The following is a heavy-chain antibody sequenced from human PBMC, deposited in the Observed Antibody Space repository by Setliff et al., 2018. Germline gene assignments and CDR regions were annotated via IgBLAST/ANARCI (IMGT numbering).Heavy chain of an antibody. CDR3: ARLPGYCNGGNCYGYYTFDI. V-gene: IGHV4-39*01. Sequence: KTSETLSLTCSVSGDSISSSSYYWGWIRQPPGKGLEWIGRIKYSGITYYSPSLKSRVIVSVDTSKNQFSLKLSSVTAADTAVYYCARLPGYCNGGNCYGYYTFDIWGQGTMVTVSS. CDR2: IKYSGIT. D-gene: IGHD2-15*01. CDR1: GDSISSSSYY. J-gene: IGHJ3*02.